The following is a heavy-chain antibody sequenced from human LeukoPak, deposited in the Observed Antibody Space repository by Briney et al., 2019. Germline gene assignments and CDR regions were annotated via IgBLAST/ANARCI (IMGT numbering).Heavy chain of an antibody. CDR2: INHSGST. CDR3: ARGLAGRTIRFDP. CDR1: GGSSSGYY. J-gene: IGHJ5*02. D-gene: IGHD3-3*01. Sequence: SSETLSLTCAVYGGSSSGYYWSWIRQPPGKGLEWIGEINHSGSTNYNPSLKSRVTISVDTSKNQFSLKLSSVTAADTAVYYCARGLAGRTIRFDPWGQGTLVTVSS. V-gene: IGHV4-34*01.